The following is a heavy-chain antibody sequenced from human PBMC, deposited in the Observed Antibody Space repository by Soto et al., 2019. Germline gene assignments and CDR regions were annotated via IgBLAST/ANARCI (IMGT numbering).Heavy chain of an antibody. CDR2: INHSGST. Sequence: SETLSLTCAVYGGSFSGYYWSWIRQPPGKGLEWIGEINHSGSTNYNPSLKSRVTISVDTSKNQFSLKLSSVTAADTAVYYCARGGPQQWLVRGGFDYWGQGTLVTVSS. CDR1: GGSFSGYY. V-gene: IGHV4-34*01. J-gene: IGHJ4*02. CDR3: ARGGPQQWLVRGGFDY. D-gene: IGHD6-19*01.